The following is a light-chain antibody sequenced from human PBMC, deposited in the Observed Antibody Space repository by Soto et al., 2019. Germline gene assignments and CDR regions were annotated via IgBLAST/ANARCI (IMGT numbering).Light chain of an antibody. CDR2: DAS. CDR1: QSVSSY. CDR3: QQRSTWPLT. J-gene: IGKJ4*01. Sequence: EIVLTQSPATLSLSPGERATLSWRASQSVSSYLLWYQQKPGQAPRLLIYDASNRATGIPARFSGSGSGTDFTLTISSLEPEDFAVYYCQQRSTWPLTFGAGTKVEIK. V-gene: IGKV3-11*01.